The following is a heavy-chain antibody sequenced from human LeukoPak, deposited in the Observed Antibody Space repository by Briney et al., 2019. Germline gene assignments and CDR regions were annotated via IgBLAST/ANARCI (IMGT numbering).Heavy chain of an antibody. Sequence: GGSLRLSCAASGFTFSSYSMNWVRQAPGKGLEWASSISSSSSYIYYADSVKGRFTISRDNAKNSLYLQMNSLRAEDTAVYYCAREGSHDYGDFFDYWGQGTLVTVSS. D-gene: IGHD4-17*01. V-gene: IGHV3-21*01. J-gene: IGHJ4*02. CDR2: ISSSSSYI. CDR3: AREGSHDYGDFFDY. CDR1: GFTFSSYS.